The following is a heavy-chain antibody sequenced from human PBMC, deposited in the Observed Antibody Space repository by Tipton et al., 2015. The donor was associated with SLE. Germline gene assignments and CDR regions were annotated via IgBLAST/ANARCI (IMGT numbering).Heavy chain of an antibody. J-gene: IGHJ4*02. Sequence: SLRLSCAASDFRVITNNMNWVRRAPGQGLEWVSVIYSDGSTNYADSVKGRFTISRDNSKNILYLQMNSLRAEDTAVYYCARARGARGVATPDFWGQGTLVTVSS. CDR3: ARARGARGVATPDF. CDR2: IYSDGST. V-gene: IGHV3-53*05. CDR1: DFRVITNN. D-gene: IGHD3-3*01.